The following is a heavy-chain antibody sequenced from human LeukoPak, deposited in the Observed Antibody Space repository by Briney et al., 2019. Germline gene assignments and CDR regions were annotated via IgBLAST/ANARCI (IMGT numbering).Heavy chain of an antibody. Sequence: GGSLRLSCAASGFTFSSYSMNWVRQAPGKGLEWVSYISSSSSTIYYADSVKGRFTISRDNAKNSLYLRMNSLRDEDTAVYYCARVSWGYYYGMDVWGQGTTVTVSS. J-gene: IGHJ6*02. D-gene: IGHD7-27*01. CDR1: GFTFSSYS. V-gene: IGHV3-48*02. CDR2: ISSSSSTI. CDR3: ARVSWGYYYGMDV.